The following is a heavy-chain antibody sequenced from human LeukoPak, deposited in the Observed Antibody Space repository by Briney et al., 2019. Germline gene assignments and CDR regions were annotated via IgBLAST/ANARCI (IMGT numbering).Heavy chain of an antibody. CDR3: AADHLYGSGSYTKGYYYYGMDV. Sequence: SVKVSCKASGFTFTSSAMQWVRQARGQRLEWIGWIVVGSGNTNYAQKFQERVTITRDTTTSTAYMELSSLRSEDTAVYYCAADHLYGSGSYTKGYYYYGMDVWGQGTTVTVSS. D-gene: IGHD3-10*01. V-gene: IGHV1-58*02. J-gene: IGHJ6*02. CDR1: GFTFTSSA. CDR2: IVVGSGNT.